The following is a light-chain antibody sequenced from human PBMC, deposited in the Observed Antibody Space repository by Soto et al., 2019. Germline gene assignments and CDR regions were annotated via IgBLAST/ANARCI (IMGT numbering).Light chain of an antibody. V-gene: IGKV1-27*01. CDR1: QGISNY. CDR2: AAS. Sequence: DIQMTQSPSSLSASVGDRVTITCRASQGISNYLAWYQQKPGKPPKLLIYAASALPAGVPSRFSGSASGTDFSLTISSLQPEDVATYYCQRYNGAPYTFGGGTKVEIK. J-gene: IGKJ4*01. CDR3: QRYNGAPYT.